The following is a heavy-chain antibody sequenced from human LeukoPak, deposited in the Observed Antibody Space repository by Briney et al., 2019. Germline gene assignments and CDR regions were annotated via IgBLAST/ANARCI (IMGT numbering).Heavy chain of an antibody. J-gene: IGHJ4*02. CDR2: INNDGRST. D-gene: IGHD2-15*01. CDR1: GFTFTTSW. Sequence: PGGSLRLSCAASGFTFTTSWMHWFRQAPGKGLVWVSRINNDGRSTSYAGSVKGRFTISRDNAKNTLYLQMNSLRAEDTAVYYCARDNEYCTGGTCRLDYWGQGALVTVSS. CDR3: ARDNEYCTGGTCRLDY. V-gene: IGHV3-74*01.